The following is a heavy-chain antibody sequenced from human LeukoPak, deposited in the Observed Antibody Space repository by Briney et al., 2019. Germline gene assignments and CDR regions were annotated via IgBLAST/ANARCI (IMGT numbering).Heavy chain of an antibody. D-gene: IGHD3-22*01. Sequence: SETLSLTCTVSGGSISSDYWSCIRQPPGEGLEWIGYIYYSGSTNYNTSPKSRVTISVATSKNQFSLKLRSVTAADTAVYYCARVTGYMIEDYFDYRGQGTMVTVSS. CDR1: GGSISSDY. CDR3: ARVTGYMIEDYFDY. V-gene: IGHV4-59*01. CDR2: IYYSGST. J-gene: IGHJ4*01.